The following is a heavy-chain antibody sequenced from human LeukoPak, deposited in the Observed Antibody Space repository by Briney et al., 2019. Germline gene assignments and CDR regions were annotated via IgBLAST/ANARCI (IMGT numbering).Heavy chain of an antibody. CDR2: ISAYNGNT. J-gene: IGHJ3*02. CDR1: GYTFTSYG. CDR3: ARYCSGGSCSGRDAFDI. V-gene: IGHV1-18*01. D-gene: IGHD2-15*01. Sequence: ASVKVSCKASGYTFTSYGINWVRQAPGQGLEWMGWISAYNGNTNYAQKFQGRVTMTTDTSTGTVYMELRSLRSDDTAVYYCARYCSGGSCSGRDAFDIWGQGTMVTVSS.